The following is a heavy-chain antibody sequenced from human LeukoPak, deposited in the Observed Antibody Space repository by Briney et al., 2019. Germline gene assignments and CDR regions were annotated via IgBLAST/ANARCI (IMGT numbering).Heavy chain of an antibody. CDR1: GFTLGDYA. Sequence: GGSLRLSCRLSGFTLGDYAMSWLRQAPGKGRDWVGFISSKAFGWTTEYDSSVKGRFTISRDDSKSIAYMQMNSLKTDATAVYYCTRDWRGYGDYAVDAFDIWCQGTMVTVSS. J-gene: IGHJ3*02. D-gene: IGHD4-17*01. CDR2: ISSKAFGWTT. V-gene: IGHV3-49*03. CDR3: TRDWRGYGDYAVDAFDI.